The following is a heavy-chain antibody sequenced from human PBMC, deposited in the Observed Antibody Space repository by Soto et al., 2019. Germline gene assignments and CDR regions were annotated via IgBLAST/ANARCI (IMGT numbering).Heavy chain of an antibody. CDR1: GFTVSSNC. D-gene: IGHD6-6*01. J-gene: IGHJ6*02. CDR2: IYSGGST. V-gene: IGHV3-53*01. Sequence: PGGSLRLSCAASGFTVSSNCMSWVRQAPGKGLEWASVIYSGGSTYYADSVKGRFTISRDNSKNTLYLQMNSLRAEDTAVYYCASSEAARYYGMDVWGQVTTVTVSS. CDR3: ASSEAARYYGMDV.